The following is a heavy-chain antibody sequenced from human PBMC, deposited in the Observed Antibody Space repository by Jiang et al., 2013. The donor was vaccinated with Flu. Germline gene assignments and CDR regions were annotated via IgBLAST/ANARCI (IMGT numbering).Heavy chain of an antibody. CDR3: ARIVGHSEGGYYYGMDV. J-gene: IGHJ6*02. CDR2: IDWDDDK. D-gene: IGHD2-15*01. CDR1: GFSLSTSGMR. Sequence: KPTQTLTLTCTFSGFSLSTSGMRVNWIRQPPGKALEWLARIDWDDDKYYSTSLKTRLTISKDTSKNQVVLTMTNMDPVDTATYYCARIVGHSEGGYYYGMDVWGQGTTVTVSS. V-gene: IGHV2-70*04.